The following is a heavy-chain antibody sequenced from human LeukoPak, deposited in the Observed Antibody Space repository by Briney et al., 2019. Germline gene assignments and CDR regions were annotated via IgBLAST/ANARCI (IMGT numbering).Heavy chain of an antibody. V-gene: IGHV4-38-2*02. CDR1: GYSISSGYY. CDR3: ARAYYDSSGYYPVDY. J-gene: IGHJ4*02. Sequence: SETLSLTCTVSGYSISSGYYWGWIRQPPGKGLEWIGYIYHSGSTYYNPSLKSRVTLSVDTSKNQFSLKLSSVTAADTAVYYCARAYYDSSGYYPVDYWGEGTLVTVSS. D-gene: IGHD3-22*01. CDR2: IYHSGST.